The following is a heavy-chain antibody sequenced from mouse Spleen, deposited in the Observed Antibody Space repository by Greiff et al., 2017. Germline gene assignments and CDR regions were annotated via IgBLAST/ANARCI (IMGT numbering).Heavy chain of an antibody. J-gene: IGHJ2*01. CDR2: INPYNGGT. D-gene: IGHD1-1*01. V-gene: IGHV1-19*01. CDR3: ARKLRSYYFDY. CDR1: GYTFTDYY. Sequence: VQLQQSGPVLVKPGASVKMSCKASGYTFTDYYMNWVKQSHGKSLEWIGVINPYNGGTSYNQKFKGKATLTVDKSSSTAYMELNSLTSEDSAVYYCARKLRSYYFDYWGQGTTLTVSS.